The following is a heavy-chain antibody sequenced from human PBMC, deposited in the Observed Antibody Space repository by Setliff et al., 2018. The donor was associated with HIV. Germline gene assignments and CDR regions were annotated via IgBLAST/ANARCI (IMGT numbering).Heavy chain of an antibody. CDR1: GYTFTNYA. Sequence: ASVKVSCKASGYTFTNYAMHWVRQAPGQRLEWMGWINAGNGNTKYSQELQGRVTITSDTSASTAYLELSSLKSEDMAVYYCARVKTGDPLYFDHWGQGTLVTVSS. D-gene: IGHD7-27*01. J-gene: IGHJ4*02. V-gene: IGHV1-3*03. CDR2: INAGNGNT. CDR3: ARVKTGDPLYFDH.